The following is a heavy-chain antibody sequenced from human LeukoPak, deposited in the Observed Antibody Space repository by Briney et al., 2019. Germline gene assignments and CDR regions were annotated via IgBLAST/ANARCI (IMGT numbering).Heavy chain of an antibody. CDR3: ARTYYYDSSGYYSRYFQH. CDR2: INHSGST. D-gene: IGHD3-22*01. V-gene: IGHV4-34*01. J-gene: IGHJ1*01. Sequence: SETLSLTCAVYGGSFSGYYWSWIRQPPGKGLEWIGEINHSGSTNYNPSLKSRVTISVDTSKNQFSLKLSSVTAADTAVYYCARTYYYDSSGYYSRYFQHWGQGTLVTVSS. CDR1: GGSFSGYY.